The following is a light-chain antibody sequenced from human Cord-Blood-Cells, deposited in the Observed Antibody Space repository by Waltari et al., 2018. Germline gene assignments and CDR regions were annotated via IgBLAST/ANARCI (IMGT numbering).Light chain of an antibody. J-gene: IGKJ2*01. CDR2: DAS. Sequence: DIQMTQSPSSLSASVGDRVTITCQASQDISNYLNWYQQKPGKAPKLLIYDASNLETGVPSRFSGSGSWTDFTFTISSLQPEDIATDYCQQDDNLPYTFGQGTKLEIK. CDR3: QQDDNLPYT. V-gene: IGKV1-33*01. CDR1: QDISNY.